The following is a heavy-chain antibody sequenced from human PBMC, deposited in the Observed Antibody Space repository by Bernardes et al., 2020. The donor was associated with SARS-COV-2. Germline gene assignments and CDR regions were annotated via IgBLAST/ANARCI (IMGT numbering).Heavy chain of an antibody. Sequence: SVRLSCTASGFIFSSFGMHWVRQAPGKGLEWTAFISDDGRDKYHADSVKGRFTISRDNSKNTLYLQMNSLRAEDTAVYYCVKDSAVGPADYYFDYWGRGTLVTVSS. D-gene: IGHD2-2*01. CDR3: VKDSAVGPADYYFDY. J-gene: IGHJ4*02. V-gene: IGHV3-30*18. CDR1: GFIFSSFG. CDR2: ISDDGRDK.